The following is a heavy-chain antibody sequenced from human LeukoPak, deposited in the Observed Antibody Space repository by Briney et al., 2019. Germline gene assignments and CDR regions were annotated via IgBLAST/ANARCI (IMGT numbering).Heavy chain of an antibody. Sequence: PGGSLRLSCAASGFTFSSYEMNWVRQAPGKGLEWVSYISSSGSTIYYADSVKGRFTISRDNAKNSLYLQMNSLRAEDTAVYYCARDWGYCSSTSCLNPYYYYGTDVWGQGTTVTVSS. CDR1: GFTFSSYE. CDR2: ISSSGSTI. CDR3: ARDWGYCSSTSCLNPYYYYGTDV. D-gene: IGHD2-2*01. V-gene: IGHV3-48*03. J-gene: IGHJ6*02.